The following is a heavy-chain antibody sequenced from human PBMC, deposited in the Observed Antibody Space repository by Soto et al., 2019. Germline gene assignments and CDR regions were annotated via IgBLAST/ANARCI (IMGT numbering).Heavy chain of an antibody. Sequence: SETLSVTWTVSGGSISRGDYYWSWIRQPPGKGLEWIGYIYYSGSTYYNPSLKSRVTISVDTSKNQFSLKLSSVTAADTAVYYCARDHVAGTLVGDYWGQGTLVTVSS. D-gene: IGHD6-19*01. J-gene: IGHJ4*02. CDR1: GGSISRGDYY. CDR3: ARDHVAGTLVGDY. CDR2: IYYSGST. V-gene: IGHV4-30-4*01.